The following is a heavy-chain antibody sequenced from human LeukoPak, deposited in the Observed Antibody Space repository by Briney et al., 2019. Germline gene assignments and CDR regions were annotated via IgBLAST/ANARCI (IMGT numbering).Heavy chain of an antibody. D-gene: IGHD3-16*01. J-gene: IGHJ5*02. CDR2: IYDSGST. V-gene: IGHV4-34*01. CDR3: ARHYGP. CDR1: GGSFSGYY. Sequence: SETLSLTCAVYGGSFSGYYWSWIRQPPGKELEWIGSIYDSGSTYYDPSLKSRVTISVDTSKNQFSLKLNSVTAADTAVYYCARHYGPWGQGTLVTVSS.